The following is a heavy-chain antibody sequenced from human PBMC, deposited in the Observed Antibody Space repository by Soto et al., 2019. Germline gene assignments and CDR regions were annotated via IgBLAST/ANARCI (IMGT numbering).Heavy chain of an antibody. CDR3: ARIIAANTFHYYYYYYGMDV. J-gene: IGHJ6*02. V-gene: IGHV4-39*01. CDR2: IYYSGST. CDR1: GGSISSSSYY. D-gene: IGHD6-25*01. Sequence: PSETLSLTCTVSGGSISSSSYYWGWIRQPPGKGLEWIGSIYYSGSTYYNPSLKSRVTISVDTSKNQFSLKLSSVTAADTAVYYCARIIAANTFHYYYYYYGMDVWGQGTTVTVSS.